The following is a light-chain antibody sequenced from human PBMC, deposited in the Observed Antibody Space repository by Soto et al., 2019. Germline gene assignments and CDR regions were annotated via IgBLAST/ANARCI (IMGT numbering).Light chain of an antibody. J-gene: IGKJ1*01. CDR2: AAS. CDR3: QHYNSYSEA. V-gene: IGKV1-39*01. CDR1: QSIGRY. Sequence: SASSLSATVSDRVTITCRASQSIGRYLNWYQQKPGKAPKLLIYAASSLQSGVPSRFSGSGSGTEFTLTISSLQPDDFATYYCQHYNSYSEAFGQGAKVAIK.